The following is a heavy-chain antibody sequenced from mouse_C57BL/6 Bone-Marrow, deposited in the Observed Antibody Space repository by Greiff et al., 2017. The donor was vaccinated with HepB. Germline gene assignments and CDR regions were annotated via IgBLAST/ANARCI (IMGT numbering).Heavy chain of an antibody. CDR2: ISNLAYSI. J-gene: IGHJ4*01. CDR3: ARRVLYAMDY. CDR1: GFTFSDYG. V-gene: IGHV5-15*01. Sequence: EVQLQESGGGLVQPGGSLKLSCAASGFTFSDYGMAWVRQAPRKGPEWVAFISNLAYSIYYADTVTGRFTISRENAKNTLYLEMSSLRSEDTAMYYCARRVLYAMDYWGQGTSVTVSS. D-gene: IGHD2-14*01.